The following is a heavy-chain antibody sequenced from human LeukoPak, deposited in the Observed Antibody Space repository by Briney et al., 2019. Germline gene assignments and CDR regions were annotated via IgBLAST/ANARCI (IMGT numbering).Heavy chain of an antibody. J-gene: IGHJ4*02. D-gene: IGHD3-10*01. Sequence: SVKVSCKASGFTFTSSVVQWVRQARGQRLEWIGWIVVGSGNTNYAQKFQERCTITRAISKSTAYMELSSLRFEDTAVYYCAADRAGSYLRFVYWGQGTPVTVSS. CDR1: GFTFTSSV. CDR2: IVVGSGNT. V-gene: IGHV1-58*01. CDR3: AADRAGSYLRFVY.